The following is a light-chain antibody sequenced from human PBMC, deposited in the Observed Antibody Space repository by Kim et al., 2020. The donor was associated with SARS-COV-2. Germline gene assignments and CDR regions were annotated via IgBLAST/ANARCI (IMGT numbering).Light chain of an antibody. CDR2: QDI. CDR1: KLGDKY. V-gene: IGLV3-1*01. CDR3: QAWDSSTAV. J-gene: IGLJ3*02. Sequence: SYELTQPPSVSVSPGQTASITCSGDKLGDKYACWYQQKPGQSPVLVIYQDIKQPSGIPERFSGSNSGNTATLTISGTQAMDEADYYCQAWDSSTAVFGGGTQLTVL.